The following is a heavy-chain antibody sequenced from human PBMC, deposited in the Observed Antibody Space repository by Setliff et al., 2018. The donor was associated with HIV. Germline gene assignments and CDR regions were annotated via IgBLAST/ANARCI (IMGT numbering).Heavy chain of an antibody. CDR1: GFTFSTYW. J-gene: IGHJ4*02. Sequence: GGSLRLSCAASGFTFSTYWMSWVRQAPGKGLEWVASINPDGVEQHYVDSVKGRFTISRDTTKDSLYLQMDSLRTDDTAMYYCARSRPYNSALDYWGQGTLVTVSS. CDR2: INPDGVEQ. D-gene: IGHD6-25*01. V-gene: IGHV3-7*01. CDR3: ARSRPYNSALDY.